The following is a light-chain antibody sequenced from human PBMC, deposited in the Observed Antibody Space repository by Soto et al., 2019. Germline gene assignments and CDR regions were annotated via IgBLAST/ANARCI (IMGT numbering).Light chain of an antibody. CDR3: SSYTCSRTPYV. Sequence: QSVLTQPASVSGSPGQSITISCTGTSSDVGGYNYVSWYQQHPGKAPKLMIYDVSNRPSGVSNRFSGSKSGNTASLTISGLQAEDFSDYSSSSYTCSRTPYVSGTGTEVTVL. CDR2: DVS. CDR1: SSDVGGYNY. J-gene: IGLJ1*01. V-gene: IGLV2-14*01.